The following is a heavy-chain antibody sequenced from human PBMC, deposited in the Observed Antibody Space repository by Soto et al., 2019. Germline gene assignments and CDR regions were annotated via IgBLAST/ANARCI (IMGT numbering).Heavy chain of an antibody. CDR3: ARAHYELSGGAFDI. V-gene: IGHV3-13*01. D-gene: IGHD3-16*02. CDR2: IGTAGDT. J-gene: IGHJ3*02. CDR1: GFTFSSYD. Sequence: GGLRLSCAASGFTFSSYDMHWVRQATGKGLEWVSAIGTAGDTYYPGSVKGRFTISRENAKNSLYLQMNSLRAGDTAVYYCARAHYELSGGAFDIWGQGTMVTVSS.